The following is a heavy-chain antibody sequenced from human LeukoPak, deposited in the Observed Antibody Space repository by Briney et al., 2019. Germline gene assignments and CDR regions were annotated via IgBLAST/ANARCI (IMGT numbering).Heavy chain of an antibody. CDR2: INTNTGNP. CDR3: AREEYSYGQYYFDY. D-gene: IGHD5-18*01. Sequence: ASVKVSCKASGYTFNSYAMNWVRQAPGQGLEWIGWINTNTGNPTYAQGFTGRFVFSLDTSVSTAYLQISSLEAEDTAVYYCAREEYSYGQYYFDYWGQGTLVTVSS. V-gene: IGHV7-4-1*02. CDR1: GYTFNSYA. J-gene: IGHJ4*02.